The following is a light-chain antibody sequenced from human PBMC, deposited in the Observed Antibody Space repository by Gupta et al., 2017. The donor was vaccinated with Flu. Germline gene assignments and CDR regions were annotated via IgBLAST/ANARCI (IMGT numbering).Light chain of an antibody. CDR2: DAS. V-gene: IGKV3-11*01. CDR1: QIVLAY. CDR3: HQHSSWPPLT. Sequence: ATLSLSPWDIATLSCRASQIVLAYLAWYQHKPGQAPRLLIYDASTRAPGVPARFSGSGYGTEFTLSISSREPEDFAVYYCHQHSSWPPLTFGGGTKVEI. J-gene: IGKJ4*01.